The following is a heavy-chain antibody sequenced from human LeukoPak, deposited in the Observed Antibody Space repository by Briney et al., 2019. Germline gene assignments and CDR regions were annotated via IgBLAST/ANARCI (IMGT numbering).Heavy chain of an antibody. CDR1: GGSISSGGYS. Sequence: SETLSLTCAVSGGSISSGGYSWSWIRQPPGKGLEWIGYIYHSGSTYYNPSLKSRVTISVDRSKNQFSLKLSSVTAADTAVYYCSRDDTAMVAWGQGTLVTVSS. V-gene: IGHV4-30-2*01. CDR3: SRDDTAMVA. CDR2: IYHSGST. J-gene: IGHJ5*02. D-gene: IGHD5-18*01.